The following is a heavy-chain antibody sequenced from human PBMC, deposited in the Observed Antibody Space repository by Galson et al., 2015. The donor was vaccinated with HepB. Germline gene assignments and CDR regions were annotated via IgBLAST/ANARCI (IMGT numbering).Heavy chain of an antibody. J-gene: IGHJ5*02. V-gene: IGHV1-69*13. CDR2: IIPIFGTA. Sequence: SVKVSCKASGGTFSSYAISWVRQAPGQGLEWMGGIIPIFGTANYAQKFQGRVTITADESTSTAYMELSSLRSEDTAVYYCARDRLDCSGGSCYLNWFDPWGQGTLVTVSS. CDR1: GGTFSSYA. D-gene: IGHD2-15*01. CDR3: ARDRLDCSGGSCYLNWFDP.